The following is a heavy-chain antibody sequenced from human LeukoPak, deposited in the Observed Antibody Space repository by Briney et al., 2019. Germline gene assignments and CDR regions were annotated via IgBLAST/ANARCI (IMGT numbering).Heavy chain of an antibody. CDR1: GFTFSDFW. CDR2: IKQDGSEK. D-gene: IGHD3-10*01. V-gene: IGHV3-7*01. CDR3: ARRGWFGELFPANY. J-gene: IGHJ4*02. Sequence: GGSLRLSCAASGFTFSDFWMAWARQAPGKGLEWVANIKQDGSEKYYVDSVRGRFTISRDNTKNSLYLQMNSLRAEDTAVYYCARRGWFGELFPANYWGQGTLVTVSS.